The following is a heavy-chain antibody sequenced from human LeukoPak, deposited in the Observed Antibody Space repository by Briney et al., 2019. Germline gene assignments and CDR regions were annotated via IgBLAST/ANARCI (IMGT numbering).Heavy chain of an antibody. CDR1: GGSISSSSSY. J-gene: IGHJ4*02. V-gene: IGHV4-39*07. Sequence: KASETLSLTCTVSGGSISSSSSYWDWIRQPPGKGLEWIGSIVYSGNTYYNPSLKSRVIISVDTSKNQFSLNLNSVTAADTAVYYCARALNDYGGNWRYFDYWGQGALVTVSS. CDR2: IVYSGNT. D-gene: IGHD4-23*01. CDR3: ARALNDYGGNWRYFDY.